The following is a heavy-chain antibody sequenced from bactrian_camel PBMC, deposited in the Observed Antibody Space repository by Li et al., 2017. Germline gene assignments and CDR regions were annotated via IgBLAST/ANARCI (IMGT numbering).Heavy chain of an antibody. V-gene: IGHV3S1*01. D-gene: IGHD6*01. J-gene: IGHJ4*01. CDR2: IGANGVT. CDR1: GYSASAYC. CDR3: ALGGRTWYFGE. Sequence: VQLVESGGGSAQTGGSLRLSCAASGYSASAYCLAWFRQAPGKAREGVAGIGANGVTRVADSVQGRFTISRDKDTVSLQMINLKSDDTARYYCALGGRTWYFGEWGQGTQVTVS.